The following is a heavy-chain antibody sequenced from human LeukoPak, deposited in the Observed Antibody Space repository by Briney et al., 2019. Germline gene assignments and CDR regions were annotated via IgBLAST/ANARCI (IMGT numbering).Heavy chain of an antibody. CDR1: GYTFTGYY. V-gene: IGHV1-2*02. CDR3: ARDQNSWRWLQSPSS. Sequence: ASVKVSCKASGYTFTGYYMHWVRQAPGQGLEWMGWINPNSGGTNYAQKFQGRVTMTRDTSISTAYMELSRLRSDDTAVYYCARDQNSWRWLQSPSSWGQGTLVTVSS. J-gene: IGHJ4*02. CDR2: INPNSGGT. D-gene: IGHD5-24*01.